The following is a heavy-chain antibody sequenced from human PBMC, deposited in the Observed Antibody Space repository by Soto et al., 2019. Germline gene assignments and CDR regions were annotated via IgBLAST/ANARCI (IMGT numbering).Heavy chain of an antibody. CDR2: INSDGSST. CDR1: GFTFSSYW. J-gene: IGHJ4*02. V-gene: IGHV3-74*01. CDR3: AREADFWSWKQGPYFDS. D-gene: IGHD3-3*01. Sequence: EVQLVESGGGLVQPGGSLRLSCAASGFTFSSYWMHWVRQAPGKGLVWVSRINSDGSSTSYADSVKGRFTISRDNDKNTLNLKMNSLRAEDTAVYYCAREADFWSWKQGPYFDSWGQGTLVTVSS.